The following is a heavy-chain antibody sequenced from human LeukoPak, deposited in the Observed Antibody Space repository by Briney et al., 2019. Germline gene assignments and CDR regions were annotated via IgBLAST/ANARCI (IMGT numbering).Heavy chain of an antibody. V-gene: IGHV1-46*01. CDR2: INPSGGST. CDR3: ARRGVYYYGSGSPHWYFDY. J-gene: IGHJ4*02. Sequence: ASVKVSCKTSGYTFTSYYMHWVRQAPGQGLEWMGIINPSGGSTSYAQKFQGRVTMTRDMSTSTVYMELSSLRSEDTALYYCARRGVYYYGSGSPHWYFDYWGQGTLVTVSS. D-gene: IGHD3-10*01. CDR1: GYTFTSYY.